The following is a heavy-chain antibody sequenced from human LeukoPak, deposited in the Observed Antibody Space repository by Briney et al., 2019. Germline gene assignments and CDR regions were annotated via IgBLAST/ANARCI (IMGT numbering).Heavy chain of an antibody. CDR3: AKGSLVYYFDS. Sequence: GGSLRLSCAASGFTFSSYAMSWVRQAPGQGLEWVSAISGSGSSTFYADSVKGRFSISRDNSKNTLYLQVNSLTAEDTAVYYCAKGSLVYYFDSWGQGTLVTVSS. CDR1: GFTFSSYA. J-gene: IGHJ4*02. D-gene: IGHD6-6*01. CDR2: ISGSGSST. V-gene: IGHV3-23*01.